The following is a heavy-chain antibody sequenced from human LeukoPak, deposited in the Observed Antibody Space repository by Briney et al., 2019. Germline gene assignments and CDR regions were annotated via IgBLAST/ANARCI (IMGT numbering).Heavy chain of an antibody. D-gene: IGHD1-26*01. J-gene: IGHJ3*02. CDR2: IYYSGST. V-gene: IGHV4-59*01. Sequence: SETLSLTCTVSGGSISSYYWSWIRQPPGKGLEWIGYIYYSGSTNYNPSLKGRVTISVDTSENQFSLKLSSVTAADTAVYYCARALRVGAQAFDIWGQGTMVTVSS. CDR3: ARALRVGAQAFDI. CDR1: GGSISSYY.